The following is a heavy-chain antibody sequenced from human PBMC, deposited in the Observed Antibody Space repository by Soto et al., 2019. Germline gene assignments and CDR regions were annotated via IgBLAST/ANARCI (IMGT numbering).Heavy chain of an antibody. Sequence: GGSLRLSCAASGFTFSSYAMIWVRQAPGKGLEWVAVISYDGSNKYYADSVKGRFTISRDNSKNTLYLQMNSLRAEDTAVYYCARDKLVVVIKYYYYYGMDVWGQGTTVTVSS. D-gene: IGHD3-22*01. V-gene: IGHV3-30-3*01. J-gene: IGHJ6*02. CDR1: GFTFSSYA. CDR2: ISYDGSNK. CDR3: ARDKLVVVIKYYYYYGMDV.